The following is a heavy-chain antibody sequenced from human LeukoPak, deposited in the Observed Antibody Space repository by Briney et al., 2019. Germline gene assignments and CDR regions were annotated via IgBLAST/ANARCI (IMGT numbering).Heavy chain of an antibody. CDR2: IYHSGST. J-gene: IGHJ4*02. CDR1: GYSISSGYY. Sequence: SETLSLTCTASGYSISSGYYWGWIRQPPGKGLEWIGSIYHSGSTYYNPSLKSRVTISVDTSKNQFSLKLSSVTAADTAVYYCASWGIVVVPAALVYEEYYFDYWGQGTLVTVSS. V-gene: IGHV4-38-2*02. D-gene: IGHD2-2*01. CDR3: ASWGIVVVPAALVYEEYYFDY.